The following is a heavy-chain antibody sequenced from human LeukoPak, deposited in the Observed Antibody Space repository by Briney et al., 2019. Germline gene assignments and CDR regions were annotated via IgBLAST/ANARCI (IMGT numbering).Heavy chain of an antibody. D-gene: IGHD2-2*01. CDR1: GGTFISYA. CDR2: IIPIFGTA. Sequence: ASVKVSCKASGGTFISYAISWVRQAPGQGLEWMGGIIPIFGTANYAQKFQGRVTITTDESKSTAYMELSSLRSEDTAVYYCASRVVPAAQGFDPWGQGTLVTVSS. J-gene: IGHJ5*02. V-gene: IGHV1-69*05. CDR3: ASRVVPAAQGFDP.